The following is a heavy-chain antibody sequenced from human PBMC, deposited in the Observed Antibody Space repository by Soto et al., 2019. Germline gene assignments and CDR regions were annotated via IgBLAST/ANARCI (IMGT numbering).Heavy chain of an antibody. J-gene: IGHJ6*02. Sequence: ASVKVSCKASGYTFTSYAMQWVRQAPGQRLEWMGWINAGNGNTKYSQKFQGRVTITRDTSASTAYMELSSLRSEDTAVYYCARDKADTAMVRSTGYYGMDVWGQGTTVTVSS. V-gene: IGHV1-3*01. D-gene: IGHD5-18*01. CDR2: INAGNGNT. CDR3: ARDKADTAMVRSTGYYGMDV. CDR1: GYTFTSYA.